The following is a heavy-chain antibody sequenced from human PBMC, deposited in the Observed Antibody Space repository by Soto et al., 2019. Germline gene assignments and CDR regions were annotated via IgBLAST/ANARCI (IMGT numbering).Heavy chain of an antibody. CDR2: ITWTSGTI. CDR1: GFTFDDFS. V-gene: IGHV3-9*01. CDR3: AKGVELDYMDV. D-gene: IGHD1-7*01. Sequence: EVHLVESGGGLVQPGRSLRLSCAASGFTFDDFSMHWVRQRPGKGLEWVSTITWTSGTIGYADSVKGRFTISRDNAKNSLYLQMNSLRADDTALYYCAKGVELDYMDVWVKGTTVTVSS. J-gene: IGHJ6*03.